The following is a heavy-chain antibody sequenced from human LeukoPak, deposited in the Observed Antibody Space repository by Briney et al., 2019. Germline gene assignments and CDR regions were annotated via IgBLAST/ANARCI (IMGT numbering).Heavy chain of an antibody. CDR1: GYTFTSYA. CDR3: ARDPQWYGVHFDY. D-gene: IGHD3-10*01. V-gene: IGHV1-3*01. J-gene: IGHJ4*02. CDR2: INAGNGNT. Sequence: ASVKVSCKASGYTFTSYAMHWVRQAPGQRLEWMGWINAGNGNTKYSQKFQGRVTITRDTSASTAYMELSSLRSEDTAVYYCARDPQWYGVHFDYWGQGTLVTVSS.